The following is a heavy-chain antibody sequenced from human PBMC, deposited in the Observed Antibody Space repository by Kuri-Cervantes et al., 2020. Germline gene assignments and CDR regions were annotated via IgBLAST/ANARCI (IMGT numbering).Heavy chain of an antibody. CDR3: ATGPTSYVWGSYRYGWFDP. J-gene: IGHJ5*02. CDR1: GYTFIDYY. CDR2: INPSGGST. V-gene: IGHV1-46*01. D-gene: IGHD3-16*02. Sequence: ASVKVSCKTSGYTFIDYYIHWVRQAPRQGLEWMGIINPSGGSTSYAQKFQGRVTLTEDTSTDTAYMELSSLRSEDTAVYYCATGPTSYVWGSYRYGWFDPWGQGTLVTVSS.